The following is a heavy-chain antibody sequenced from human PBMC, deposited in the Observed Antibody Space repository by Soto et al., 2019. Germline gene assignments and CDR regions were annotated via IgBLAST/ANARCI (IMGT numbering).Heavy chain of an antibody. D-gene: IGHD4-17*01. CDR1: GDSISSGGYY. CDR2: IYHSGTT. J-gene: IGHJ3*02. CDR3: ASRHDFGDYPEGFDI. Sequence: QVVLQESGPGLVKPSQTISLTCAVSGDSISSGGYYWSWIRQRPGKGLEWIAFIYHSGTTYFNLSLKSRIIISMDTSRNQFSLSLSSVTAADSADYYCASRHDFGDYPEGFDIWGQGTMVTVAS. V-gene: IGHV4-31*11.